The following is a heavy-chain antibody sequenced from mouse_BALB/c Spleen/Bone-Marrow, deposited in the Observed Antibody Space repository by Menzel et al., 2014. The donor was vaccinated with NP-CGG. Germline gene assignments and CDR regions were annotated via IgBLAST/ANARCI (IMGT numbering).Heavy chain of an antibody. CDR3: ARLGRDYFDY. V-gene: IGHV5-6*01. CDR1: GFTFSSYG. Sequence: EVQVVESGGDLVKPGGSLKLSCAASGFTFSSYGMSWVRQTPDKRLEWVATISSGGSYTYYPDSVKGRFTISRDNAKNTLYLQMSSLKSEGTAMYYCARLGRDYFDYWGQGTTLTVSS. CDR2: ISSGGSYT. J-gene: IGHJ2*01. D-gene: IGHD4-1*01.